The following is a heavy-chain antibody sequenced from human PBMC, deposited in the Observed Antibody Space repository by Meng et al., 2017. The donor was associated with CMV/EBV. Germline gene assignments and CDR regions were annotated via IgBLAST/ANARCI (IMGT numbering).Heavy chain of an antibody. Sequence: GGSLRLSCKASGGTFSSYAISWVRQAPGQGLEWMGGIIPIFGTANYAQKFQGRVTITTDESTSTAYMELSSLRSEDTAVYYCARGRTFWSGYPYFDYWGQGTLVTVSS. V-gene: IGHV1-69*05. D-gene: IGHD3-3*01. CDR1: GGTFSSYA. CDR2: IIPIFGTA. J-gene: IGHJ4*02. CDR3: ARGRTFWSGYPYFDY.